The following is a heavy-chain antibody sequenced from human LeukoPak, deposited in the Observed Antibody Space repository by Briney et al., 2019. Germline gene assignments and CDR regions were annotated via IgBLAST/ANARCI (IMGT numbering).Heavy chain of an antibody. CDR3: ARDSGSYCAQYYFDY. D-gene: IGHD1-26*01. CDR1: GYSISSGYY. CDR2: IYHSGST. V-gene: IGHV4-38-2*02. Sequence: SETLSLTCTVSGYSISSGYYWGWIRPPPGKGLEWIGIIYHSGSTYYNPSLKSRVTISVDTSKNQFSLKLSSVTAADTAVYYCARDSGSYCAQYYFDYWGQGTLVTVSS. J-gene: IGHJ4*02.